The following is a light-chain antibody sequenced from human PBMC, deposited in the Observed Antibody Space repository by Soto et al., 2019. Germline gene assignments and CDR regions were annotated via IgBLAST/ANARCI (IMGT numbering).Light chain of an antibody. J-gene: IGLJ1*01. Sequence: QPVLTQPRSVSGSPGQSVTISCTGTSSDVGGYNYVSWYQQHPGKAPKLMIYDVSERPSGVPHRFSGSKSGNTASLTISGLQAEDEADYYCCSYAGSYTHYVFGTGTKLTVL. V-gene: IGLV2-11*01. CDR2: DVS. CDR1: SSDVGGYNY. CDR3: CSYAGSYTHYV.